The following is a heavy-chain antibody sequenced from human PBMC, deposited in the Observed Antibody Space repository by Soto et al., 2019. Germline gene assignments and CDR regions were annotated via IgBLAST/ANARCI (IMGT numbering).Heavy chain of an antibody. CDR1: GFTFSSYA. CDR3: AKDLVEGYCSGGSCYSAYYFDY. D-gene: IGHD2-15*01. J-gene: IGHJ4*02. V-gene: IGHV3-23*01. CDR2: ISGSGGST. Sequence: GGSLRLSCAASGFTFSSYAMSWVRQAPGKGLEWVSAISGSGGSTYYADSVKGRFTISRDNSKNTLYLQMNSLRAEDTAVYYCAKDLVEGYCSGGSCYSAYYFDYWGQGTLVTVSS.